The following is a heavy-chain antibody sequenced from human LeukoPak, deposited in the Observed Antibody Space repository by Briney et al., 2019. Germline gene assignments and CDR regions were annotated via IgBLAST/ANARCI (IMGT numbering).Heavy chain of an antibody. J-gene: IGHJ5*02. CDR3: AKDPWYYAPFEVWFDP. Sequence: PGGTLRLSCAASGFTFSSYSMSWVRQAPGKGLEWVAFIRYDGNNTYYADSVKGRFTISRDNSKSTLYLQMNNLRPEDTAVYYCAKDPWYYAPFEVWFDPWGQGTLVTVSS. CDR2: IRYDGNNT. CDR1: GFTFSSYS. D-gene: IGHD3-10*01. V-gene: IGHV3-30*02.